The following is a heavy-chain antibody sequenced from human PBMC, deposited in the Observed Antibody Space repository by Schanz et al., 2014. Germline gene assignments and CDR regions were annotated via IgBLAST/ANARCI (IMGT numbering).Heavy chain of an antibody. Sequence: QVQLVQSGGGVVQPGGSLRLSCAASGFTFTSYSMHWVRQAPGRGLEWVAFIRYDGSSKYYADSVRGRFTISRDNAKNSLYLQMNSLRPEDTAVYYCAKYGGELGVSFEYWGQGTLVTVSS. V-gene: IGHV3-30*02. CDR1: GFTFTSYS. CDR2: IRYDGSSK. CDR3: AKYGGELGVSFEY. J-gene: IGHJ4*02. D-gene: IGHD7-27*01.